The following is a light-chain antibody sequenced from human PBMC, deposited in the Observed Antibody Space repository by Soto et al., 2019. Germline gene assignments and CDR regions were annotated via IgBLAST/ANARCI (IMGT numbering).Light chain of an antibody. CDR2: GAS. J-gene: IGKJ1*01. CDR3: QQYGSSAWT. CDR1: QSVNSRY. Sequence: EMVLTQSPGTLSLSPGEGATLSCRASQSVNSRYLAWYQRKPGQAPRLLIYGASSRASGIPDRFSGTGSGTDFTLTISRLEPEDFAVYYCQQYGSSAWTFGQGTKVDIK. V-gene: IGKV3-20*01.